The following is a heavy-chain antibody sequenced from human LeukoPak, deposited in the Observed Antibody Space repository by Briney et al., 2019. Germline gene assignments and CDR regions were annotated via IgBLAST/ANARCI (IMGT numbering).Heavy chain of an antibody. V-gene: IGHV4-38-2*02. CDR1: GYSISSGYV. Sequence: PSETLSLTCTVSGYSISSGYVWGWLRQPPVKGLEWIGTIYNSGSTYYNASLESRVTISVDTSKNQFSLKLSSVTAADTAVYYCAREGRYCGGGRCSYMDVWGKGTTVTISS. CDR3: AREGRYCGGGRCSYMDV. CDR2: IYNSGST. D-gene: IGHD2-15*01. J-gene: IGHJ6*03.